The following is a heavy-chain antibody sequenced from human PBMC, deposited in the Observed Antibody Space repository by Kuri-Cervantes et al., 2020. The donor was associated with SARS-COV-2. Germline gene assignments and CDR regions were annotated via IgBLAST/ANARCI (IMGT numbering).Heavy chain of an antibody. CDR2: INSDGSST. CDR3: AKTYYDSSGLH. CDR1: GFTFSSYW. J-gene: IGHJ4*02. D-gene: IGHD3-22*01. V-gene: IGHV3-74*01. Sequence: SLKIPCAASGFTFSSYWMHWVRQSPGKALVWVSRINSDGSSTSYADSVKGRFTISRDNAKNTLYLQMNSLRAEDTAVYYCAKTYYDSSGLHWGQGTLVTVSS.